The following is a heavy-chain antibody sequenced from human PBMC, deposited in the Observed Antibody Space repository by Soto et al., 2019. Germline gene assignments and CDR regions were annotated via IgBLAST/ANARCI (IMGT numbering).Heavy chain of an antibody. CDR1: GFTFNSYA. Sequence: PGGSLRLSCAASGFTFNSYAMSWVRQAPGKRLEWVAGISGSGGSTYYADPVKGRFTISRDNSKNTLYLQMNSLRAEDTAVFYCAKVLYTSGWPAKFDYWGQGTQVTVSS. D-gene: IGHD6-19*01. CDR3: AKVLYTSGWPAKFDY. J-gene: IGHJ4*02. CDR2: ISGSGGST. V-gene: IGHV3-23*01.